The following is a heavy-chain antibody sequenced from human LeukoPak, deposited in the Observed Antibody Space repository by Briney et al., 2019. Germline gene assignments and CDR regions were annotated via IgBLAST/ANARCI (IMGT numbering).Heavy chain of an antibody. V-gene: IGHV3-11*06. CDR3: ARTLGPKYSSSWYGY. D-gene: IGHD6-13*01. CDR1: GFTFSDYY. J-gene: IGHJ4*02. Sequence: NPGGSLRLSCAASGFTFSDYYMTWIRQAPGKGLEWVSYISSSGSYTNYADSVKGRFAISRDNAKNSLYLQMNSLRAEDTAVYYCARTLGPKYSSSWYGYWGQGTLVTVSS. CDR2: ISSSGSYT.